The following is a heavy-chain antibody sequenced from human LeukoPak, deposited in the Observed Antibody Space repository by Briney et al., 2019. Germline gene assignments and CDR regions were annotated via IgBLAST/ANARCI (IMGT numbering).Heavy chain of an antibody. CDR2: ISYDGSNK. Sequence: PGGSLRLSCAASGFTFSSYGMHWVRQAPGKGLEWVAVISYDGSNKYFADSVKGRFTISRDNSKNTLYLQMNSLRAEDTAVYCCAKGWGIPIFGVVTNWGQGTLVTVSS. CDR3: AKGWGIPIFGVVTN. J-gene: IGHJ4*02. D-gene: IGHD3-3*01. V-gene: IGHV3-30*18. CDR1: GFTFSSYG.